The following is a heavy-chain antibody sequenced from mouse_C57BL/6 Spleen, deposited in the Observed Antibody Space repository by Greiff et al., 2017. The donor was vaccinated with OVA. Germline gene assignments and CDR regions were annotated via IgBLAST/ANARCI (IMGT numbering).Heavy chain of an antibody. J-gene: IGHJ1*03. CDR2: IYPGSGST. D-gene: IGHD3-2*02. V-gene: IGHV1-55*01. CDR3: ARERAAQVYWYFDV. CDR1: GYTFTSYW. Sequence: VQLQQPGAELVKPGASVKMSCKASGYTFTSYWITWVKQRPGQGLEWIGDIYPGSGSTNYNEKFKSKATLTVDTASSTAYMQLSSLTSEDSSVYYCARERAAQVYWYFDVWGTGTTVTVSS.